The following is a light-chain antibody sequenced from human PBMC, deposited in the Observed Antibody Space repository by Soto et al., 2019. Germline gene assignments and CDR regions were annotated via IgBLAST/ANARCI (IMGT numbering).Light chain of an antibody. CDR2: GVS. CDR3: QQYNDWPFT. Sequence: EIVLTQSPATLSVSPLGRASLSCMASQAVTSNLAWYQQNPGQTPRLLIYGVSTRATGIPARFSGSESGTEFTLTISSLQSEDFAVYYCQQYNDWPFTFGPGTKVDIK. CDR1: QAVTSN. J-gene: IGKJ3*01. V-gene: IGKV3-15*01.